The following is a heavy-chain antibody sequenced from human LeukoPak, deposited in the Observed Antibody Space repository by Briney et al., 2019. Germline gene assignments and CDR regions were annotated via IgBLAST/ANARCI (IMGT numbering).Heavy chain of an antibody. CDR3: AKDRSATYSNWFDP. CDR1: GFTFNTIA. CDR2: ISDSGGIT. J-gene: IGHJ5*02. V-gene: IGHV3-23*01. Sequence: AGSLRLSCAASGFTFNTIAMCWVRQPPGQGKERDSSISDSGGITYYEDSVKGRFTISRDNSKDTLYLQMNSLRAEDTAVYYCAKDRSATYSNWFDPWGQGTLVTVSS. D-gene: IGHD1-26*01.